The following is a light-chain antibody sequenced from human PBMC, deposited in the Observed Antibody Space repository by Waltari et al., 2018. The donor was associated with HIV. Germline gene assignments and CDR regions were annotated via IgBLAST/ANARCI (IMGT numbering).Light chain of an antibody. V-gene: IGLV1-40*01. CDR3: QSHDNSLSAWV. J-gene: IGLJ3*02. Sequence: QSVLTQPPSASGAPGPRVTISCTGSSPTIGAGFVVHVHRQLPGTAPKLLIFGNSNRPSGVPDRFSGSKSGTSASLAITGLQAEDEADYYCQSHDNSLSAWVFGGGTRLTVL. CDR2: GNS. CDR1: SPTIGAGFV.